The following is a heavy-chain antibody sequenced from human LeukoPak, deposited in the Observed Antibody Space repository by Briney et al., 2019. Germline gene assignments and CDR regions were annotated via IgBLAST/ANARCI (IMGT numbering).Heavy chain of an antibody. J-gene: IGHJ3*02. D-gene: IGHD2-21*01. CDR2: IIPIFGTA. Sequence: PVKVSCKASGGTFSSYAISWVRQAPGQGLEWMGGIIPIFGTANYAQKFQGRVTITADESTSTAYMELSSLRSEDTAVYYCAREERELWPLAFDIWGQGTMVTVSS. CDR1: GGTFSSYA. V-gene: IGHV1-69*01. CDR3: AREERELWPLAFDI.